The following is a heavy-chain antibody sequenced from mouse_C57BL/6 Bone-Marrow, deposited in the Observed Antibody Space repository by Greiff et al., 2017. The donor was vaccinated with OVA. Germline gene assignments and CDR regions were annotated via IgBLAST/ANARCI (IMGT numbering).Heavy chain of an antibody. CDR2: IYPGDGDT. CDR1: GYAFSSSW. D-gene: IGHD2-2*01. CDR3: ARSTMVPYYYAMDY. Sequence: VQLQQSGPELVKPGASVKISCKASGYAFSSSWMNWVKQRPGKGLEWIGRIYPGDGDTNYNGKFKGKATLTADKSSSTAYMQLSSLTSEDSAVYFCARSTMVPYYYAMDYWGQGTSVTVSS. J-gene: IGHJ4*01. V-gene: IGHV1-82*01.